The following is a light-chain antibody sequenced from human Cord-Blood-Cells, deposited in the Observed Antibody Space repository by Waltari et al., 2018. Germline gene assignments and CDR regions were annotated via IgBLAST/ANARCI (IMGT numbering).Light chain of an antibody. Sequence: QSALTQPASVSGSPGQSITISCTGTSSDVGSYNLVSWYQQHPGKAPKLRIYEGGKRPSGVSNRFSGSKSGNTASLTISGLQAEDEADYYCCSYAGSSTYVFGTGTKVTVL. J-gene: IGLJ1*01. V-gene: IGLV2-23*01. CDR1: SSDVGSYNL. CDR2: EGG. CDR3: CSYAGSSTYV.